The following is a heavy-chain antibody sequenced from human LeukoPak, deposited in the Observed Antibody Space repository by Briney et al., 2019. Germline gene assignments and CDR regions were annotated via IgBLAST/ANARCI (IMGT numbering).Heavy chain of an antibody. Sequence: SETLSFTCTVSSDSISSSSSYWGWIRQPPGEGLEWIGSIYYSGSTYYNPSLKSRVTISVDTSKNQFSLKLSSVTAADTAVYYCAREATVTIDRYFDYWGQGTLVTVSS. D-gene: IGHD4-11*01. V-gene: IGHV4-39*07. J-gene: IGHJ4*02. CDR3: AREATVTIDRYFDY. CDR1: SDSISSSSSY. CDR2: IYYSGST.